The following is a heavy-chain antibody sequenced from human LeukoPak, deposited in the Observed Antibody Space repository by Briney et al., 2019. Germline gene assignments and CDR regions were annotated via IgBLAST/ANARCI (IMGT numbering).Heavy chain of an antibody. CDR3: TRADGLYARVFLSEIFDY. CDR2: IRSKAYGGTT. J-gene: IGHJ4*02. V-gene: IGHV3-49*04. D-gene: IGHD3-3*01. CDR1: GFTFGNYY. Sequence: GGSLRLSCVVSGFTFGNYYMSWVRQAPGKGLEWVGFIRSKAYGGTTEYAASVKGRFTISRDDSKSIAYLQMNSLKTEDTAVYYCTRADGLYARVFLSEIFDYWGQGTLVTVSS.